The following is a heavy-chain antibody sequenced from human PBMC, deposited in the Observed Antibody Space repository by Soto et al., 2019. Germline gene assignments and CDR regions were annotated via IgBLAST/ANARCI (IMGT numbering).Heavy chain of an antibody. D-gene: IGHD3-3*01. CDR1: AGSISSSNW. J-gene: IGHJ6*02. CDR3: ARDRSPTSFGVVIRSKDYYYYGRDV. Sequence: QVQLQESGPGLVKTSGTLSLTCAVSAGSISSSNWWSWVRQPPGKGLKWIGEVSHSGSTNYNPSHDRRVTISRDKSTNQSSLKLSAGCAADAAGYYCARDRSPTSFGVVIRSKDYYYYGRDVWGQGTTVTVSS. V-gene: IGHV4-4*02. CDR2: VSHSGST.